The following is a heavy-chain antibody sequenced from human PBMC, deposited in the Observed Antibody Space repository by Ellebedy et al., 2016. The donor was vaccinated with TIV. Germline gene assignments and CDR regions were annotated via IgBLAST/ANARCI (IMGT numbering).Heavy chain of an antibody. Sequence: GESLKISCIASGFNFRSYWMTWVRQAPGKGLEWVANIRQEGDVKYYVDSVRGRFTVSRANARNSLYLQMKNLGVEDTAVYYCARRGSYGDYAVQINSWSDTWGQGTLVTVSS. V-gene: IGHV3-7*01. D-gene: IGHD3-16*01. CDR1: GFNFRSYW. CDR2: IRQEGDVK. J-gene: IGHJ5*02. CDR3: ARRGSYGDYAVQINSWSDT.